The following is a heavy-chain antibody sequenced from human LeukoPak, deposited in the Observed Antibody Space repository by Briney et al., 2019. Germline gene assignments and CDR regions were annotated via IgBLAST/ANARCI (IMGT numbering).Heavy chain of an antibody. CDR1: GYTFSSYG. CDR2: ISPYNGNT. V-gene: IGHV1-18*01. D-gene: IGHD1-26*01. CDR3: ARDEREGWYYYYGMDV. J-gene: IGHJ6*02. Sequence: ASVKVSCKASGYTFSSYGVTWVRQAPGQRPEWMGWISPYNGNTNYAQKLQGRVTMTTDTSTSTAYMELRSLRSDDTAVYYCARDEREGWYYYYGMDVWGQGTTVTVSS.